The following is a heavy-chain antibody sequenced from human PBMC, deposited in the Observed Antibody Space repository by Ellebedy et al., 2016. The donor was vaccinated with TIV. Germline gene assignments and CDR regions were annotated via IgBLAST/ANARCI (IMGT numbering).Heavy chain of an antibody. Sequence: AASVKVSCKASGYSFVNYYIQWVRQAPGHGLEWVGIIDTSDGSTSYTQRFQGRITLTRETSTTTVYMSLSSLRSDDTAMYYCALASFDYWGQGTQVTVSS. CDR3: ALASFDY. CDR1: GYSFVNYY. V-gene: IGHV1-46*01. CDR2: IDTSDGST. J-gene: IGHJ4*02. D-gene: IGHD1-1*01.